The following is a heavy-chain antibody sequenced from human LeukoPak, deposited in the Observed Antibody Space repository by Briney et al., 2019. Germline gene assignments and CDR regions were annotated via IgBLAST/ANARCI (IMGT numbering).Heavy chain of an antibody. CDR2: IQHDGSNK. CDR1: GFIFSNYG. D-gene: IGHD6-13*01. J-gene: IGHJ6*03. Sequence: PGGSLRLSCAASGFIFSNYGMHWVRQAPGKGLEWVAFIQHDGSNKYYADSVKGRFTISRDNSKSTLYLQMNSLRTEDTAVYYCAKEDSSSWPIHYYYHMDVWGQGTTV. V-gene: IGHV3-30*02. CDR3: AKEDSSSWPIHYYYHMDV.